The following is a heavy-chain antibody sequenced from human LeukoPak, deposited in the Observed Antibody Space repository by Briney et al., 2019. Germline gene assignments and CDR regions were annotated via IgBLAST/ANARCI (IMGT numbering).Heavy chain of an antibody. CDR3: ARGPRAYTSGWYYFDY. CDR1: GFTFSSYE. D-gene: IGHD6-19*01. Sequence: PGGSLRLSCAASGFTFSSYEINWVRQAPGKRLEWVSYISNSGSTIYYADSVKGRFTISRDNAKDSLYLQMNSLRAEDTAVYYCARGPRAYTSGWYYFDYWGQGILVTVSS. V-gene: IGHV3-48*03. J-gene: IGHJ4*02. CDR2: ISNSGSTI.